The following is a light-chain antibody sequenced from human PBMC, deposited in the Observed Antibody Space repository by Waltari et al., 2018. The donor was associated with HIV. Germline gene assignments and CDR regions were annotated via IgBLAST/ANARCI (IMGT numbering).Light chain of an antibody. Sequence: QSVLTQPPSVSGAPGQRVTISCTGSSSNIGAGYDVHWYQQLPGTAPKLLIYGNSKRPSGVPARFPGSKSGTSASLAITGLQAADEADYYCQSYDSSLTTWVFGGGTKLTVL. CDR1: SSNIGAGYD. CDR3: QSYDSSLTTWV. CDR2: GNS. J-gene: IGLJ3*02. V-gene: IGLV1-40*01.